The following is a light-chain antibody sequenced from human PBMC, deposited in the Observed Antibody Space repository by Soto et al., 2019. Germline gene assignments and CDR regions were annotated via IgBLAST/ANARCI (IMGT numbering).Light chain of an antibody. CDR3: QQSIINPHT. Sequence: DVPMTQSPSSLSASVGDTVTITCRASQTINNYVNWYQHKVGRAPKLLIYAASNLKRGVPSRFSGSGSGTDFTLTISSLQPEDFATYYCQQSIINPHTFGPGTKVDV. V-gene: IGKV1-39*01. J-gene: IGKJ3*01. CDR2: AAS. CDR1: QTINNY.